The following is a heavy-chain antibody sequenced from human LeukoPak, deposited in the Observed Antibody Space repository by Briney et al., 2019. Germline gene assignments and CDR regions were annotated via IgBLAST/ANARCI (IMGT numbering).Heavy chain of an antibody. CDR1: GFTFSSYG. CDR3: AKEPYSGSQLLDY. D-gene: IGHD1-26*01. J-gene: IGHJ4*02. V-gene: IGHV3-33*06. Sequence: GSLRLSCAASGFTFSSYGMHWVRQAPGKGLEWVAVIWYDGSNKYYADSVKGRFTISRDNSKNTLYLQMNSLRAEDTAVYYCAKEPYSGSQLLDYWGQGTLVTVSS. CDR2: IWYDGSNK.